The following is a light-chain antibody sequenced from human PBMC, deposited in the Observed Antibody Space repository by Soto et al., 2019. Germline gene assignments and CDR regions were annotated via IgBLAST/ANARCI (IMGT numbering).Light chain of an antibody. CDR1: QSLLHSNGYNY. J-gene: IGKJ1*01. V-gene: IGKV2-28*01. CDR2: LGS. CDR3: MQALQTPPT. Sequence: DIVMTQSPLSLPVTPGEPASISCRSSQSLLHSNGYNYLDWYLQNPGQSPQLLIYLGSNRASWVPDRFSGSGSGTDFTLKISRVEAEDVGVYYCMQALQTPPTFGQGTKVEIK.